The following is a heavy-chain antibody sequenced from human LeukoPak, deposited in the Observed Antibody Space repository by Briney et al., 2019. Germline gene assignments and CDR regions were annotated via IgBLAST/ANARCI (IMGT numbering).Heavy chain of an antibody. Sequence: GGSLSLSCAAAGFAFNEFAMSWVRQTPGKGLEWVSRITSTGETTYYADSLRGRFTISRDNSGGTLYLQMNSLRTEDTAVYYCAKRLSRKYFGKLFFDFWGQGTLVTVSS. V-gene: IGHV3-23*01. CDR1: GFAFNEFA. CDR2: ITSTGETT. D-gene: IGHD3-9*01. J-gene: IGHJ5*01. CDR3: AKRLSRKYFGKLFFDF.